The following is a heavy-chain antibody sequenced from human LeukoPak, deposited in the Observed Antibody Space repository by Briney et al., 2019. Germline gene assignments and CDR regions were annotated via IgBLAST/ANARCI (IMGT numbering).Heavy chain of an antibody. D-gene: IGHD6-13*01. CDR3: AKASRGGAAAAYFDY. CDR2: ISWNSGSI. J-gene: IGHJ4*02. V-gene: IGHV3-9*01. CDR1: GSTFDDYA. Sequence: PGRSLRLSCAASGSTFDDYAMHWVRQAPGKGLEWVSGISWNSGSIGYADSVKGRLTISRDNAKNSLYLQMNSLRAEDTALYYCAKASRGGAAAAYFDYWGQGTLVTVSS.